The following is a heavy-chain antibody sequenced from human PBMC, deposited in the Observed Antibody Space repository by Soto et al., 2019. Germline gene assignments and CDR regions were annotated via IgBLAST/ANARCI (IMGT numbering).Heavy chain of an antibody. J-gene: IGHJ6*02. CDR2: TSYDGKSS. CDR3: ARERGPDGYSYYYAMDV. CDR1: GFPFSNYG. V-gene: IGHV3-30*03. Sequence: QVQLVESGGGVVQPGRSLRLSCAASGFPFSNYGTHWVRLAPGKGLEWVAVTSYDGKSSYYADSVKGRFTISRDNSKTTLYLQMNSLRAEVTALYYCARERGPDGYSYYYAMDVWGQGTTVTVSS. D-gene: IGHD3-10*01.